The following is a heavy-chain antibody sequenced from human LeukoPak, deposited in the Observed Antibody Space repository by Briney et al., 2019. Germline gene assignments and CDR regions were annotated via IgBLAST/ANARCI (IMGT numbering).Heavy chain of an antibody. CDR2: IAYDGSRK. J-gene: IGHJ5*02. D-gene: IGHD3-3*01. Sequence: GRSLRLSCAASGFTFSGYGMHWVRQAPGKGLEWVTGIAYDGSRKHYADSVKGRFTISRDNSRYTVDLQMNSLRAEDTAVYHCFRYDSSRFAPGGQGTLVIVS. CDR3: FRYDSSRFAP. CDR1: GFTFSGYG. V-gene: IGHV3-30*03.